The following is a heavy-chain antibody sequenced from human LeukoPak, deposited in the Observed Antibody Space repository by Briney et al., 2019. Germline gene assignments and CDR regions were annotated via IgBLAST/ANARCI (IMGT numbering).Heavy chain of an antibody. CDR3: ARVPDHTFFTIKVAGDFDP. J-gene: IGHJ5*02. Sequence: GASVKVSCKASGYTFTNYYIHWVRQAPGQGLEWMGWINPNSGGTNYAQKFQGRVTLTRDTSITTAYMELSRLRSDDTAVYFCARVPDHTFFTIKVAGDFDPWGQGTLVTVSS. CDR2: INPNSGGT. D-gene: IGHD3-22*01. CDR1: GYTFTNYY. V-gene: IGHV1-2*02.